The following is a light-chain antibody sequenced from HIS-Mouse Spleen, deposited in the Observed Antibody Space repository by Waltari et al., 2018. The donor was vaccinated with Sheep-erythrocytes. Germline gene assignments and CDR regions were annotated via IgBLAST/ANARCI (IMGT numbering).Light chain of an antibody. CDR1: SRDVGGYNL. CDR2: EGS. Sequence: QSALTQPAPVSGSPGQSITISCTGTSRDVGGYNLVPWYQQHPGKAPKLMIYEGSKRPSGVSNRFSGSKSGNTASLTISGLQAEDEADYYCCSYAGSSTPWVFGGGTKLTVL. CDR3: CSYAGSSTPWV. J-gene: IGLJ3*02. V-gene: IGLV2-23*01.